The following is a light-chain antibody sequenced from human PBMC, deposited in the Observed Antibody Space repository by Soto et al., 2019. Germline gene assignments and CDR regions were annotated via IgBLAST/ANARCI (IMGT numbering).Light chain of an antibody. Sequence: EIVLTQSPDTLSLSPGEIATLSFRASQSVSRLVWYQQKPGQAPRLLMNDASSRATDTPDRFSGSGSGTDFTLTISRVEPEDFSVYYCQQYAGSLITFGQGTRLEIK. V-gene: IGKV3-20*01. J-gene: IGKJ5*01. CDR2: DAS. CDR1: QSVSR. CDR3: QQYAGSLIT.